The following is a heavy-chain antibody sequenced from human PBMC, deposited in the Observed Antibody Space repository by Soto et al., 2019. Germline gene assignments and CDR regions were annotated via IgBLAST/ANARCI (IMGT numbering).Heavy chain of an antibody. J-gene: IGHJ6*02. V-gene: IGHV4-39*01. CDR1: GGSISSSSYY. CDR3: ARHDRMATRAYGMDV. CDR2: IYYSGST. D-gene: IGHD5-12*01. Sequence: QLQLQESGPGLVKPSETLSLTCTVSGGSISSSSYYWGWIRQPPGKGLEWIGSIYYSGSTYYNPSLKSRVPISVDTSKNQFSLKLSSVTAADTAVYYCARHDRMATRAYGMDVWGQGTTVTVSS.